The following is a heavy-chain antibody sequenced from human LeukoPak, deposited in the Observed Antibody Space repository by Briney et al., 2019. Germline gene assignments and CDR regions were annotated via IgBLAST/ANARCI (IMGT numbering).Heavy chain of an antibody. J-gene: IGHJ3*02. D-gene: IGHD3-3*01. V-gene: IGHV4-59*01. CDR3: ARDGGGTIFGVVTMGAFDI. Sequence: PSETLSFTCTVSGGSISSYYWSWIRQPPGKGLEWIGYIYYSGSTNYNPSLKSRVTISVDTSKNQFSLKLSSVTAAGPGVYYSARDGGGTIFGVVTMGAFDIWGQGTMVTVSS. CDR1: GGSISSYY. CDR2: IYYSGST.